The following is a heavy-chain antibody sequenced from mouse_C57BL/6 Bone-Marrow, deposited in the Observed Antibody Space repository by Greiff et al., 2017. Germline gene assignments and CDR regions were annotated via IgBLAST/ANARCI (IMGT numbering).Heavy chain of an antibody. Sequence: QVQLQQPGAELVKPGASVKLSCKASGYTFTSYWMQWVKQRPGQGLEWIGEIDPSDGYTNYNQKFKGKATLTVDTASRTAYMQLSSLTSEDSAVYYCARESGFFITTVVGFDYWGQGTTLTVSS. V-gene: IGHV1-50*01. CDR2: IDPSDGYT. CDR1: GYTFTSYW. CDR3: ARESGFFITTVVGFDY. J-gene: IGHJ2*01. D-gene: IGHD1-1*01.